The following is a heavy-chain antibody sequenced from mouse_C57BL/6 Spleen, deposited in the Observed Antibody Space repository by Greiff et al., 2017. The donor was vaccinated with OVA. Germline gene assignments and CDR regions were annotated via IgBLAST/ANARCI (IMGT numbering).Heavy chain of an antibody. D-gene: IGHD3-2*02. CDR2: IDPSDSEP. Sequence: QVQLKQPGAELVRPGSSVKLSCKASGYTFTSYWMHWVKQRPIQGLDWIGNIDPSDSEPHYNQKFKDKATLTVDKSSSTAYMQRSSLTSEDSAVYYCARGDSSGNFDYWGQGTTLTVSS. CDR1: GYTFTSYW. CDR3: ARGDSSGNFDY. V-gene: IGHV1-52*01. J-gene: IGHJ2*01.